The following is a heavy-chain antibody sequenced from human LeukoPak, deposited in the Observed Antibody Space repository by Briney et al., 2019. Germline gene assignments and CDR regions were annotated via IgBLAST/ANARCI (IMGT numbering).Heavy chain of an antibody. D-gene: IGHD5-18*01. CDR2: IYPGDSDT. J-gene: IGHJ3*02. Sequence: GESLKISCKGSGYSFTSYWIGWVRQMPGKGLEWMGIIYPGDSDTRYSPSFQGQVTISADKSISTAYLQWSSLKASDTAMYYCARPAGQLLRLLMVDTAMGPSGAFDIWGQGTMVTVSS. CDR1: GYSFTSYW. CDR3: ARPAGQLLRLLMVDTAMGPSGAFDI. V-gene: IGHV5-51*01.